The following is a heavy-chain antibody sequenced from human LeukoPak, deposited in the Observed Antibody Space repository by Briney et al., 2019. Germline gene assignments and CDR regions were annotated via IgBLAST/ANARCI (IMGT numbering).Heavy chain of an antibody. CDR1: GGSISSSTYY. Sequence: SETLSLTCTVSGGSISSSTYYWGWIRQPPGKGLEWIGTIYYSGSTYYNPSLKSRVTISVDKSKNQFSLKLSSVTAADTAVYYCARVRVGIDAFDIWGQGTMVTVSS. D-gene: IGHD1-26*01. V-gene: IGHV4-39*07. CDR3: ARVRVGIDAFDI. CDR2: IYYSGST. J-gene: IGHJ3*02.